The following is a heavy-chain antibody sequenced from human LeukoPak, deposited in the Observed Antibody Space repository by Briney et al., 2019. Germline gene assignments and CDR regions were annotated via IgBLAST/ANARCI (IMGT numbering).Heavy chain of an antibody. Sequence: ASVRVSCKVSGYSVTELSMQWVRQAPGKGLECLGGFDPEEAKMVYAQKFQGRVTMTEDTSTDTAYMELRGLTSEDTAVYYCATRGGDFWSGYVDWGQGTLVAVSS. CDR1: GYSVTELS. V-gene: IGHV1-24*01. D-gene: IGHD3-3*01. J-gene: IGHJ4*02. CDR3: ATRGGDFWSGYVD. CDR2: FDPEEAKM.